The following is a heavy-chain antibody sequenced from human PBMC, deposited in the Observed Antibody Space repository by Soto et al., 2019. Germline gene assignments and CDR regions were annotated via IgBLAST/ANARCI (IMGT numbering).Heavy chain of an antibody. CDR1: GYTFTSYA. D-gene: IGHD1-26*01. CDR2: INAGNGNT. V-gene: IGHV1-3*01. J-gene: IGHJ6*02. CDR3: ARDLSGSNYYYYYGMDV. Sequence: ASVQVSCQASGYTFTSYAMHWVRQAPGQRLEWMGWINAGNGNTKYSQKFQGRVTITRDTSASTAYMELRSLRSEDTAVDYGARDLSGSNYYYYYGMDVWGQGTTVTVSS.